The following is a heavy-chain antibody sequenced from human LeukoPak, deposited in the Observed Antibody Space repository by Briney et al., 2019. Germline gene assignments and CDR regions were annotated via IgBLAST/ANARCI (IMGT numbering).Heavy chain of an antibody. CDR1: GFSFLSYG. CDR3: AKLAYDASGSSRPSFDI. D-gene: IGHD3-22*01. V-gene: IGHV3-30*02. J-gene: IGHJ3*02. CDR2: ISYDGNKQ. Sequence: PGGSLRLSCEASGFSFLSYGMHWVRQAPGKGLEWVAFISYDGNKQHYGDAVKGRFSISRENSKNTLYLQMNSLRVEDTGLYYCAKLAYDASGSSRPSFDIWGQGTMVTV.